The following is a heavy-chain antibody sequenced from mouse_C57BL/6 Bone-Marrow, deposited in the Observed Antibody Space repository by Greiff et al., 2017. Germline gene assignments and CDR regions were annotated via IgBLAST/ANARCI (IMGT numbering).Heavy chain of an antibody. D-gene: IGHD4-1*02. CDR2: IDPENGDT. CDR1: GFNIKDDY. Sequence: EVQLQQSGAELVRPGASVKLSCTASGFNIKDDYMHWVKQRPEQGLEWIGWIDPENGDTEYASKFQGKAPITADTSSNTAYLQLSSLTSEDTAVYYCTPTGYYFDYWGQGTTLTVSS. J-gene: IGHJ2*01. CDR3: TPTGYYFDY. V-gene: IGHV14-4*01.